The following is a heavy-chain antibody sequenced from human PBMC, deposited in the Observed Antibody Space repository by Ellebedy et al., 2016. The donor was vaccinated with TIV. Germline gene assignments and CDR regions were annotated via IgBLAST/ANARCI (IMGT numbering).Heavy chain of an antibody. CDR1: GGPFSNYS. V-gene: IGHV1-69*11. CDR3: ARGKRFEAFDF. Sequence: AASVKVSCKASGGPFSNYSLSWVRQAPGQGLEWMGRIIPILGKANYAQSFRGRATFTADESTSTADMELTSLRSEDTAVYFSARGKRFEAFDFWGQGTVVTVSS. J-gene: IGHJ3*01. CDR2: IIPILGKA.